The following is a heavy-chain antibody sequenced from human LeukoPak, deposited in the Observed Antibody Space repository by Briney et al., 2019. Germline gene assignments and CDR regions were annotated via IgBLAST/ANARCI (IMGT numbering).Heavy chain of an antibody. V-gene: IGHV1-18*01. CDR2: ISAYNGNT. CDR1: GYTFTSYG. J-gene: IGHJ6*02. D-gene: IGHD3-3*01. CDR3: ARGSKGVLIWSGYYEDYYYGMDV. Sequence: ASVKVSCKASGYTFTSYGISWVRQAPGQGLEWMGWISAYNGNTNYAQKLQGRVTMTTDTSTSTAYMELRSLRSDDTAVYYCARGSKGVLIWSGYYEDYYYGMDVWGQGTTVTVSS.